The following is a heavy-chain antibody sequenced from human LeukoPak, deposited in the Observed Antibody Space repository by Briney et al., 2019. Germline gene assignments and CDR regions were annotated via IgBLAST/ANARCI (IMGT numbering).Heavy chain of an antibody. CDR1: GFTFRSYV. Sequence: GGSLRVSCVASGFTFRSYVMSWVRQAPGKGLEWVSAISGSGDSPSYADSVKGRATISRDNTKNTLYLQMSNLRAEDTAVYYCAKLVDWNYFDYWGQGTLVTVSS. D-gene: IGHD1-1*01. V-gene: IGHV3-23*01. CDR2: ISGSGDSP. CDR3: AKLVDWNYFDY. J-gene: IGHJ4*02.